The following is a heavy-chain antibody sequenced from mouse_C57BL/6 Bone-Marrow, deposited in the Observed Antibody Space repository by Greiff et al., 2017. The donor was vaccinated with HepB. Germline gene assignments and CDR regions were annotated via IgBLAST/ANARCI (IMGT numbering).Heavy chain of an antibody. V-gene: IGHV5-12*01. CDR2: ISNGGGST. CDR1: GFTFSDYY. Sequence: DVKLVESGGGLVQPGGSLKLSCAASGFTFSDYYMYWVRQTPEKRLEWVAYISNGGGSTYYPDTVKGRFTISIDNAKNTLYLQMSRLKSADTAMYYWARHGGWAWFAYWGQGTLVTVSA. CDR3: ARHGGWAWFAY. D-gene: IGHD3-3*01. J-gene: IGHJ3*01.